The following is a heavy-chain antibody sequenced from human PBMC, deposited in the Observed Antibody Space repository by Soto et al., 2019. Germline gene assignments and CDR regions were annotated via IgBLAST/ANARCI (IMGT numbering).Heavy chain of an antibody. CDR2: INPNSGGT. CDR3: ARDTYYYGSGSSMAGMDV. D-gene: IGHD3-10*01. Sequence: ASVKVSCKASGYTFTGYYMHWVRQAPGQGLERMGWINPNSGGTNYAQKFQGWVTMTRDTSISTAYMELSRLRSDDTAVYYCARDTYYYGSGSSMAGMDVWGQGTTVTVSS. CDR1: GYTFTGYY. V-gene: IGHV1-2*04. J-gene: IGHJ6*02.